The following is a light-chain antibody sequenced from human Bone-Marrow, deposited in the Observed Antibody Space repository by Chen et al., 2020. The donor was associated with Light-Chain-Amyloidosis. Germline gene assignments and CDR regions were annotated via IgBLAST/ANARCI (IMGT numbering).Light chain of an antibody. CDR1: NIGSTS. Sequence: SYVLTQPSSVSVAPGQTATIACGGNNIGSTSVHWYQQTPGQAPLLVVYDDSDRPSGIPERLSGANSGNTATLTMSRVEGGDEADYYCQVWDRSSDRPVFGGGTQLTVL. V-gene: IGLV3-21*02. J-gene: IGLJ3*02. CDR2: DDS. CDR3: QVWDRSSDRPV.